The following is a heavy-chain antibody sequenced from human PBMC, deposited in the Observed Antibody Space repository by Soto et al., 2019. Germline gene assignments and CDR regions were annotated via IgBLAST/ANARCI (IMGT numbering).Heavy chain of an antibody. J-gene: IGHJ4*02. CDR1: GFTFNSQS. CDR2: ISGPSKSI. V-gene: IGHV3-23*01. CDR3: AKGAMSARKIDF. Sequence: GGSLRLSCAASGFTFNSQSMSWVRQTPGKGLEWVSSISGPSKSIYYADSVKGRFTISRDNSENTVYLQMNSLRAEDTAVYYCAKGAMSARKIDFWGQGTLVTVSS. D-gene: IGHD3-3*01.